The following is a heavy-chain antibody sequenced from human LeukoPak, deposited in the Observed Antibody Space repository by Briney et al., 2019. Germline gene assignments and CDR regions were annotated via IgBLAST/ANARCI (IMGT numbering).Heavy chain of an antibody. CDR1: GYTFTSYD. CDR3: ARGLRYSSGWTSALYYYYYMDV. CDR2: MNPNSGNT. V-gene: IGHV1-8*01. D-gene: IGHD6-19*01. J-gene: IGHJ6*03. Sequence: ASVKVSCKASGYTFTSYDTNWVRQATGQGLEWMGWMNPNSGNTGYAQKFQGRVTMTRNTSISTAYMELSSLRSEDTAVYYCARGLRYSSGWTSALYYYYYMDVWGKGTTVTVSS.